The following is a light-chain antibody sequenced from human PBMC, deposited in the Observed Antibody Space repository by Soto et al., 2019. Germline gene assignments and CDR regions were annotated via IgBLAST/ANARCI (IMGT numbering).Light chain of an antibody. Sequence: QSALAQPASVSGSPGQSITISCTGTISDVGGYSYVSWYQQDPGKAPKLMIFDVSNRPSGVSNRFSGSKSGNTASLTISGLQAEDEADYYCSSYTSSSTVVFGGGTQLTVL. CDR2: DVS. J-gene: IGLJ2*01. CDR1: ISDVGGYSY. CDR3: SSYTSSSTVV. V-gene: IGLV2-14*01.